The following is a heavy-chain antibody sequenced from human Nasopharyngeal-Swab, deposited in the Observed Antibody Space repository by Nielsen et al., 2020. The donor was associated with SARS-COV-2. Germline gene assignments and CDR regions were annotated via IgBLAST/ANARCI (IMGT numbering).Heavy chain of an antibody. V-gene: IGHV3-30*19. Sequence: CAEFGWIFRSYGLHWVRQAPGKGLEWVAVISYDGSNKYYADSVKGRFTISRDNSKNTLYLQMNSLRAEDTAVYYCARSYYGAYYYGMDVWGQGTTVTVSS. CDR3: ARSYYGAYYYGMDV. CDR1: GWIFRSYG. CDR2: ISYDGSNK. D-gene: IGHD4-17*01. J-gene: IGHJ6*02.